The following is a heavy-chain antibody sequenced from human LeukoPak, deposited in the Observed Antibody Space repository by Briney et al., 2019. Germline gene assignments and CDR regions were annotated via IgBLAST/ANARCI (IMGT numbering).Heavy chain of an antibody. Sequence: GGSLRLSCAASGFTFSSYSMNWVRQAPGKGLEWASCISPSSSYIYNADSVKGRFTVSRDNAKNSLYLQMNSLRAEDTAVYYCARGCGGNCYLNDYWGQGTLVTVSS. V-gene: IGHV3-21*01. D-gene: IGHD2-15*01. CDR2: ISPSSSYI. CDR1: GFTFSSYS. J-gene: IGHJ4*02. CDR3: ARGCGGNCYLNDY.